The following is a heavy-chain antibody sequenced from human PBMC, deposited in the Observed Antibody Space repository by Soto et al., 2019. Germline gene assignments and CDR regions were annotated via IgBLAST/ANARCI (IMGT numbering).Heavy chain of an antibody. D-gene: IGHD4-17*01. CDR1: GFTFGDYA. V-gene: IGHV3-49*03. Sequence: GGSLRLSCTASGFTFGDYAMSWFRQAPGKGLEWVGFIRSKAYGGTTEYAASVKGRFTISRDDSKSIAYLQMNSLKTEDTAVYYCTRDREDYGDYYYYGMDVWGQGTTVTVSS. J-gene: IGHJ6*02. CDR3: TRDREDYGDYYYYGMDV. CDR2: IRSKAYGGTT.